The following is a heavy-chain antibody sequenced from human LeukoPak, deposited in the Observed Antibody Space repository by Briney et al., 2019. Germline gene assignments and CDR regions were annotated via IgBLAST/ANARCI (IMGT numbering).Heavy chain of an antibody. V-gene: IGHV3-48*03. J-gene: IGHJ6*04. Sequence: PGGSLRLSCAASGFTLSSYEMNWGRQGPGEGLEWVSYISSSGSTIYYADSVKGRFTISRDNAKNSLYLQMNSLRAEDTAVYYCAELGITMIGGVWGKGTTVTISS. CDR3: AELGITMIGGV. CDR2: ISSSGSTI. CDR1: GFTLSSYE. D-gene: IGHD3-10*02.